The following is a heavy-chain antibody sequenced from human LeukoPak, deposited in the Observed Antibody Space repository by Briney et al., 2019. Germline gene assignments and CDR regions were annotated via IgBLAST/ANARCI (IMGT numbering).Heavy chain of an antibody. V-gene: IGHV1-3*01. CDR2: INAGNGNT. CDR3: ATLTGDPYFDY. Sequence: ASVKVSCKASGYTFTSYAMHWVRQAPGQRLEWMGWINAGNGNTKHSQKFQGRVTITRDTSASTAYMELSSLRSEDTAVYYCATLTGDPYFDYWGQGTLVTVSS. CDR1: GYTFTSYA. D-gene: IGHD7-27*01. J-gene: IGHJ4*02.